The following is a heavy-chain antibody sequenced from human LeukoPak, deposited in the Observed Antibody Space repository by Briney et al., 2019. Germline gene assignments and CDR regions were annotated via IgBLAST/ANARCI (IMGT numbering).Heavy chain of an antibody. CDR2: ISSSSSYI. CDR1: GFTFSSYS. CDR3: ARDSSSAIAFDI. V-gene: IGHV3-21*01. Sequence: GRSLRLSCAASGFTFSSYSMNWVRQAPGKGLEWVSSISSSSSYIYYADSVKGRFTISRDNAKNSLYLQMNSLRAEDTAVYYCARDSSSAIAFDIWGQGTMVTVSS. D-gene: IGHD6-13*01. J-gene: IGHJ3*02.